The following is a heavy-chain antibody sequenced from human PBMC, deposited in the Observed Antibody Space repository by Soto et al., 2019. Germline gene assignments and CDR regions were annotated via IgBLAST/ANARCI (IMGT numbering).Heavy chain of an antibody. D-gene: IGHD3-22*01. CDR2: IFHTGTT. J-gene: IGHJ4*02. Sequence: PSETLSLTCTVSGGSISSGYHWAWIRQPPGMRLEWVASIFHTGTTYYNPSLTSRVTISVDTSKSQFSLKLSSVTAADTAVYYCARLGSGYSGFFDYWGQGTLVTVSS. V-gene: IGHV4-38-2*02. CDR3: ARLGSGYSGFFDY. CDR1: GGSISSGYH.